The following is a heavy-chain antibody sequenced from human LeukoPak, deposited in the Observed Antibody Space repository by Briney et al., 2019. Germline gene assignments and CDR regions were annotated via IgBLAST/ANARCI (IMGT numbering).Heavy chain of an antibody. CDR1: GFTFSSYA. J-gene: IGHJ4*02. D-gene: IGHD3-10*01. CDR3: AKDKGEYYGSGSYGPFDC. Sequence: PGGSLRLSCAASGFTFSSYAMSWVRQAPGKELEWVSAISGSGGSTYYADSVKGRFTISRDNSKNTLYLRMNSLRAEDTAVYYCAKDKGEYYGSGSYGPFDCWGQGTLVTVSS. V-gene: IGHV3-23*01. CDR2: ISGSGGST.